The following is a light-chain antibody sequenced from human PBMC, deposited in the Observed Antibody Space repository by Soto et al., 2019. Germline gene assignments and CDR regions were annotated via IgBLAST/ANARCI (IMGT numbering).Light chain of an antibody. CDR3: QQYGTSPFT. Sequence: EIVLTQSPGTLSLSPGERATLSCTASQSVSSTFLAWYQQKPGQAPRLLISGVSSRATGIPDRFSGSGSGTDFTLTISSLEPEDFAVYYCQQYGTSPFTFGPGTKVDI. CDR1: QSVSSTF. V-gene: IGKV3-20*01. CDR2: GVS. J-gene: IGKJ3*01.